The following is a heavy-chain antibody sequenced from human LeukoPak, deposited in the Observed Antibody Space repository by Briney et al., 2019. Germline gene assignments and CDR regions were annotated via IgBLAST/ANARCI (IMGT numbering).Heavy chain of an antibody. CDR2: ISSNGGST. CDR3: VKGSSSGSYFDY. Sequence: GGSLRLSCSASGFTFSRYAMRWVRQAPGKGLEYVSAISSNGGSTYYADSVKGRFTISRDNSRNTLHLQMSSLRVEDTAVYYCVKGSSSGSYFDYWGQGTLVTVSS. CDR1: GFTFSRYA. D-gene: IGHD3-10*01. V-gene: IGHV3-64D*06. J-gene: IGHJ4*02.